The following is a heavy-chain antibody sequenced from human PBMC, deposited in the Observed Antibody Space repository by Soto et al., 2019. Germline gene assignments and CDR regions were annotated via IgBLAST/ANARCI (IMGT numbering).Heavy chain of an antibody. CDR2: INHSGST. CDR1: GGSFSGYY. Sequence: NPSETLSLTCAVYGGSFSGYYWSWIRQPPGKGLEWIGEINHSGSTNYNPSLKSRVTISVDTSKNQFSLKLSSVTAADTAVYYCARGIAVAVAFDIWGQGTMVTVSS. V-gene: IGHV4-34*01. J-gene: IGHJ3*02. CDR3: ARGIAVAVAFDI. D-gene: IGHD6-19*01.